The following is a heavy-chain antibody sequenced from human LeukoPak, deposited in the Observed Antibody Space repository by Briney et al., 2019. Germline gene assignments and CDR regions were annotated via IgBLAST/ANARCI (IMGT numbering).Heavy chain of an antibody. CDR3: ARGGIVVWDNWFDP. D-gene: IGHD2-2*01. J-gene: IGHJ5*02. V-gene: IGHV1-46*01. CDR1: GYTFTSYY. Sequence: GASVKVSCKASGYTFTSYYMHWVRQAPGQGLEWMGIINPSGGSTSYAQKFQGRDTMTRDTSISTAYMELSRLRSDDTAVYYCARGGIVVWDNWFDPWGQGTLVTVSS. CDR2: INPSGGST.